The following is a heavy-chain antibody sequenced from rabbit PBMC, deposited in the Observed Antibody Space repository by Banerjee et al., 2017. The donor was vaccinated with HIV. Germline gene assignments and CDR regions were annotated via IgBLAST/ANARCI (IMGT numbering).Heavy chain of an antibody. J-gene: IGHJ4*01. CDR2: IYLGSSGST. CDR3: ARRGYGINSGYNL. V-gene: IGHV1S45*01. CDR1: GFSFSSYYW. D-gene: IGHD4-1*01. Sequence: QEQLEESGGDLVKPEGSLTLTCTASGFSFSSYYWICWVRQAPGKGLEWIACIYLGSSGSTYYASWAKGRFTISKSSSTTVTLQMTSLTAADTATYFCARRGYGINSGYNLWGQGTLVTVS.